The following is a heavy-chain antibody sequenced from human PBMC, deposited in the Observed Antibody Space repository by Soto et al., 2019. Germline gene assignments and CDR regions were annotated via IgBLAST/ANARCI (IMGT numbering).Heavy chain of an antibody. CDR3: ARALIVVVPAAMGAGWFDP. V-gene: IGHV4-31*02. CDR2: IYYSGST. Sequence: YWIGWVRQMPGKGLEWIGYIYYSGSTYYNPSLKSRVTISVDTSKNQFSLKLSSVTAADTAVYYCARALIVVVPAAMGAGWFDPWGQGTLVTVSS. D-gene: IGHD2-2*01. J-gene: IGHJ5*02. CDR1: Y.